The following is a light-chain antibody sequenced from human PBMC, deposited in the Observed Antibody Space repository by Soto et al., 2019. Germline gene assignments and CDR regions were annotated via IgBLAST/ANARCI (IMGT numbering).Light chain of an antibody. Sequence: GLTQKQGTLSLSPGERATLSCRASQSVSSSYSAWYQQKPGQAPRLLIYGASSRATGIPDRFSGSGSGTDFTLTISRLEPEDFAVYYCQQYGSSRWTFGQGS. CDR2: GAS. J-gene: IGKJ1*01. V-gene: IGKV3-20*01. CDR3: QQYGSSRWT. CDR1: QSVSSSY.